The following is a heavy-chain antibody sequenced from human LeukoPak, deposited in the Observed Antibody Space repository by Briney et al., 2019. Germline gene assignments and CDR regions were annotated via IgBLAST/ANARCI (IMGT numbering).Heavy chain of an antibody. J-gene: IGHJ5*01. CDR1: GGSFSGYY. CDR3: ARSRYTSGWYES. D-gene: IGHD6-19*01. V-gene: IGHV4-34*01. CDR2: INHSGST. Sequence: SETLSLTCAVYGGSFSGYYWSWIRQPPGKGLEWIGEINHSGSTNYNPSLKSRVTISVDTSKNQFSLKLSSVTAADTAVYFCARSRYTSGWYESWGQGTLVTVSS.